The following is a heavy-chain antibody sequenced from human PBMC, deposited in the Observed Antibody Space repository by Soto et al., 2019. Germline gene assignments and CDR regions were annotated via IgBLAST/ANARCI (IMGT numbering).Heavy chain of an antibody. Sequence: SETLSLTCAVSGGSVSSSLYTWNWIRQPPGEGLERIGYIYHSGSTYYNPSLKSRVTISLDRSKNQFSLKLSSVTAADTAEYYCARVGSSDSLLNCFDPWGQGTLVTVSS. J-gene: IGHJ5*02. V-gene: IGHV4-30-2*01. CDR1: GGSVSSSLYT. D-gene: IGHD3-22*01. CDR2: IYHSGST. CDR3: ARVGSSDSLLNCFDP.